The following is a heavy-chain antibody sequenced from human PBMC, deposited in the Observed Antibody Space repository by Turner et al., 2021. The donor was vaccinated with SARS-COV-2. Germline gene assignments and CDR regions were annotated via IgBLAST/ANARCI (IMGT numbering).Heavy chain of an antibody. CDR2: ISYDGTNK. V-gene: IGHV3-30*18. D-gene: IGHD6-13*01. CDR1: GFTFSSYG. CDR3: AKDLGQLDWFDP. J-gene: IGHJ5*02. Sequence: QVQLVESGGGVVQPGRSRRLSCAASGFTFSSYGMHWVRQAPGKGLEWVAVISYDGTNKYYADSVKGRFTISRDNSKNTLYLQMNSLRAEDTAVYYCAKDLGQLDWFDPWGQGTLVTVSS.